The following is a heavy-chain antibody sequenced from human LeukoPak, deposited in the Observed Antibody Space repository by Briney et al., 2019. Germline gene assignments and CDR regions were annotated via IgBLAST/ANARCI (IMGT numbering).Heavy chain of an antibody. D-gene: IGHD5-12*01. CDR1: GGSISSSGYY. V-gene: IGHV4-39*01. Sequence: PSETLSLTCIVSGGSISSSGYYWDWIRQPPGKGLEWIGNFYYTGSTYYNPSLKSRITISVDTSKNQFSLKLRSVTAADTAVYYCARHSRSGYGDYESAFDIWGQGTTVTVSS. CDR3: ARHSRSGYGDYESAFDI. J-gene: IGHJ3*02. CDR2: FYYTGST.